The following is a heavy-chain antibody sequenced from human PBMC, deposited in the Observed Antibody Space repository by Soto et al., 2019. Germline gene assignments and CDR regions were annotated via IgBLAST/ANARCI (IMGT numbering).Heavy chain of an antibody. J-gene: IGHJ4*02. CDR3: ARRVAGGKNFDY. CDR1: GGSISSYY. V-gene: IGHV4-59*08. D-gene: IGHD2-15*01. Sequence: SETLSLTCTVSGGSISSYYWSWIRQPPGKGLEWIGYIHYSGSTNYNPSLKSRVTISVDTSKNQFSLNLSSVTAADTAVYYCARRVAGGKNFDYWGQGTLVTVSS. CDR2: IHYSGST.